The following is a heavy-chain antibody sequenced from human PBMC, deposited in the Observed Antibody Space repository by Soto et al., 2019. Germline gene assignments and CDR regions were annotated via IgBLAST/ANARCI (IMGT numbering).Heavy chain of an antibody. CDR2: ISYDGSNK. CDR3: ARVRYSGYDYRQQLVR. D-gene: IGHD5-12*01. CDR1: GFTFSSYA. V-gene: IGHV3-30-3*01. Sequence: PGGSLRLSCAASGFTFSSYAMHWVRQAPGKGLEWVAVISYDGSNKYYADSVKGRFTISRDNSKNTLYLQMNSLRAEDTAVYYCARVRYSGYDYRQQLVRWGQGTLVTVSS. J-gene: IGHJ4*02.